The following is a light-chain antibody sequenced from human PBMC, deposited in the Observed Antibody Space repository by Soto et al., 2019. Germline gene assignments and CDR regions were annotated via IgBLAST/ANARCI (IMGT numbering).Light chain of an antibody. CDR1: QSVSSSY. V-gene: IGKV3-20*01. Sequence: EIVLTQPPGTLSLSPGERATLSCRASQSVSSSYLAWYQQKPGQAPRLLIYGASSRATGIPDRFSGSGSGTDFTLTISRLEPEDFAVYYCQQYGSSQFTFGPGTKVDIK. CDR3: QQYGSSQFT. CDR2: GAS. J-gene: IGKJ3*01.